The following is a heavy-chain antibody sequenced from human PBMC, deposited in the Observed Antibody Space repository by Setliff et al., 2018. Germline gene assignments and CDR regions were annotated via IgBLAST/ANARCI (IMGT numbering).Heavy chain of an antibody. V-gene: IGHV1-3*01. Sequence: ASVKVSCKASGYTFTSYALHWLRQAPGQRLEWMAYINGGNGNTHYSQKFRGRVTVTRDTSASTVFMELSTLSSEGTAVYYCAREVYDILTGYSYWYFDLWGRGTLVTVSS. J-gene: IGHJ2*01. CDR2: INGGNGNT. CDR3: AREVYDILTGYSYWYFDL. D-gene: IGHD3-9*01. CDR1: GYTFTSYA.